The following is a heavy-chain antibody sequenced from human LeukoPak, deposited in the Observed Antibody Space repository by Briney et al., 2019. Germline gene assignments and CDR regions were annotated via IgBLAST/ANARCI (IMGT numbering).Heavy chain of an antibody. CDR2: IYSGGST. D-gene: IGHD6-19*01. CDR3: ARGAVAGNDY. Sequence: GGSLRLSCAASGFTFSSYAMHWVRQAPGKGLEWVSVIYSGGSTYYADSVKGRFTISRDNSKNTLYLQMNSLRAEDTAVYYCARGAVAGNDYWGQGTLVTVSS. V-gene: IGHV3-66*01. J-gene: IGHJ4*02. CDR1: GFTFSSYA.